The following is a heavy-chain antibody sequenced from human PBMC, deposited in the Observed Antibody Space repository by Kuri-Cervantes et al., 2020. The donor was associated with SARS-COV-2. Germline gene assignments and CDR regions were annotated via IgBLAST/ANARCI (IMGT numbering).Heavy chain of an antibody. CDR1: GGSISSYY. CDR2: TYTSGST. J-gene: IGHJ6*03. Sequence: SETLSLTCTVSGGSISSYYWSWIRQPAGKGLEWIGRTYTSGSTNYNPSLKSRVTMSVDTSKNQFSLKLSSVTAADSAVYYCARSGYYSRGVTYYYMDVWDKGTTVTVSS. CDR3: ARSGYYSRGVTYYYMDV. D-gene: IGHD3-22*01. V-gene: IGHV4-4*07.